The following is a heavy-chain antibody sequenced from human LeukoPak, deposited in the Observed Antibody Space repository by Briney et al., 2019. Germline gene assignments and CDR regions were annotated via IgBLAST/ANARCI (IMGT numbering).Heavy chain of an antibody. V-gene: IGHV1-2*02. Sequence: GASVKVSCKASGYTFTGYYMHWVRQAPGQGLEWMGWINPNSGGTNYAQKFQGRVTMTRDTSISIAYMELSRLRSDDTAVYYCARGKSSSWYGDYYYGMDVWGQGTTVTVSS. CDR3: ARGKSSSWYGDYYYGMDV. CDR1: GYTFTGYY. CDR2: INPNSGGT. J-gene: IGHJ6*02. D-gene: IGHD6-13*01.